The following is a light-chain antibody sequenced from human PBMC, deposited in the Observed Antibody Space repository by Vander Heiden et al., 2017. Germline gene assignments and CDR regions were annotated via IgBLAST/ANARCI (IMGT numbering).Light chain of an antibody. CDR1: QSISSF. CDR3: QQSYSTPWT. Sequence: DIQMTQSPSSLSASVGDRVTITCRASQSISSFLNWYQQKPGKAPKLLIYAASSLQSGVPSRFSGSGSGTDFTLTISSLPPEDFATYYCQQSYSTPWTFGQGTKVEIE. CDR2: AAS. V-gene: IGKV1-39*01. J-gene: IGKJ1*01.